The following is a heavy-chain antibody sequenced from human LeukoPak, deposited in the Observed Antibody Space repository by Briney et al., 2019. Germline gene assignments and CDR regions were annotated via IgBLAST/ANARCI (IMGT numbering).Heavy chain of an antibody. Sequence: ASVKVSCKASGYTFTGYHIHWVRQAPGQGLEWMGWINPNSGGTNFAPKFHGRVSMTRDTSISTAFMELSSLRSDDTAVYYCARARGNLHGDYWGQGTLVTVSS. J-gene: IGHJ4*02. D-gene: IGHD3-10*01. CDR1: GYTFTGYH. CDR3: ARARGNLHGDY. CDR2: INPNSGGT. V-gene: IGHV1-2*02.